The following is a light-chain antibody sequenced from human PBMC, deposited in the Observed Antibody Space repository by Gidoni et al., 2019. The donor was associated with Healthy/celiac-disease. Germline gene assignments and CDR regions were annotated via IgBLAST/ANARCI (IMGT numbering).Light chain of an antibody. CDR3: QQCYTSPYT. Sequence: DIKMNQSPYSLSASVGDRVTITCRALQSISSYLNWYLQKPGKDPKLLIYAASSLQSGVPSRFSGSGSGTDFTLTISSLQPEDFATYYCQQCYTSPYTFGQGTKLEIK. J-gene: IGKJ2*01. CDR1: QSISSY. CDR2: AAS. V-gene: IGKV1-39*01.